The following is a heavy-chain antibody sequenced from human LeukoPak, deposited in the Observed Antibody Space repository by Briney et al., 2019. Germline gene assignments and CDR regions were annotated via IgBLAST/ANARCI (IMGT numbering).Heavy chain of an antibody. J-gene: IGHJ4*02. CDR1: EFTFSSYW. CDR3: AREGYYDSSGYSIRFSY. Sequence: GGSLRLSCEASEFTFSSYWMHWVRQAPGKGLVWVSRINNDGRTTIYADSVKGRFTISRDNAKNTLYLQMNSLRAEDTAVYYCAREGYYDSSGYSIRFSYWGQGTLVTVSS. D-gene: IGHD3-22*01. CDR2: INNDGRTT. V-gene: IGHV3-74*01.